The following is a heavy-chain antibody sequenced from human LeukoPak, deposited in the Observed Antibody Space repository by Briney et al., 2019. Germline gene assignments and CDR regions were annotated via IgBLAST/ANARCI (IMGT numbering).Heavy chain of an antibody. CDR1: GGPFSRYF. V-gene: IGHV4-34*01. Sequence: PSETLSLPCAVSGGPFSRYFWTWIRQAPGKGLEWLGEINHSGSTNYNPSLKSRATISVDTSKNHFSLKMTSVSGADTAVYYSARAVAAAAVNWGQGTLVTVSS. D-gene: IGHD6-13*01. CDR2: INHSGST. J-gene: IGHJ4*02. CDR3: ARAVAAAAVN.